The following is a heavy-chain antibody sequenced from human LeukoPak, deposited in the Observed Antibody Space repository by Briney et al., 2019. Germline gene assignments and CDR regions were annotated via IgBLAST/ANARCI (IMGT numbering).Heavy chain of an antibody. D-gene: IGHD6-19*01. CDR3: VRRDTGWNYFDY. CDR1: GGSINSHY. J-gene: IGHJ4*02. V-gene: IGHV4-4*08. CDR2: IYSTGKN. Sequence: PSETLSLTCAVSGGSINSHYWGWIRQPPGKGLQWIGAIYSTGKNNYNPPLKSRVTISLDTSKSHLSLNLASVLAADTAIYYCVRRDTGWNYFDYWGQGILVTASS.